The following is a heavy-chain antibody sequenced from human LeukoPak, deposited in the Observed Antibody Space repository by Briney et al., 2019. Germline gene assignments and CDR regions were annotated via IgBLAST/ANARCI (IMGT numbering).Heavy chain of an antibody. CDR3: ARALVAGVTLNALDI. V-gene: IGHV3-74*01. D-gene: IGHD2-15*01. CDR1: GFSFSSYR. Sequence: GGSLRLSCAASGFSFSSYRMHWVRQAPGKGLVWVARIQYDGSTTNYADSVKGRFTISRDNAKKTLYVQMNSLRAEDTAVYYCARALVAGVTLNALDIWGQGTMVTVSS. J-gene: IGHJ3*02. CDR2: IQYDGSTT.